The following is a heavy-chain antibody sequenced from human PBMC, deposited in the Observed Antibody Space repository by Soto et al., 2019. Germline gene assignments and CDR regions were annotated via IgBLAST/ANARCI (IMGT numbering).Heavy chain of an antibody. D-gene: IGHD6-19*01. J-gene: IGHJ4*02. CDR1: GFTFSSYW. V-gene: IGHV3-74*01. CDR3: ARGGEVAGPHY. CDR2: INSDGSST. Sequence: EVQLVESGGGLVQPGGSLRVSCAASGFTFSSYWMHWVRQAPGKGLVWVSRINSDGSSTSYADSVKGRFTISRDNAKNTLYLQMNSLRAEDTAIYYCARGGEVAGPHYGGQGPLVTVSS.